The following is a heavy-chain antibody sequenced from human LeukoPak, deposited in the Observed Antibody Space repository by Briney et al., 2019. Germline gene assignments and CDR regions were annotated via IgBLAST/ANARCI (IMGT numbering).Heavy chain of an antibody. J-gene: IGHJ4*02. CDR2: ISSSSSYI. D-gene: IGHD6-13*01. CDR3: ARYSSSWYTPKNYFDY. Sequence: PGGSLRLSCAASGFTFSSYSMNWVRQAPGKGLEWVSSISSSSSYIYYADSVKGRFTISRDNAKNSLYLQVNSLRAEDTAVYYCARYSSSWYTPKNYFDYWGQGTLVTVSS. CDR1: GFTFSSYS. V-gene: IGHV3-21*01.